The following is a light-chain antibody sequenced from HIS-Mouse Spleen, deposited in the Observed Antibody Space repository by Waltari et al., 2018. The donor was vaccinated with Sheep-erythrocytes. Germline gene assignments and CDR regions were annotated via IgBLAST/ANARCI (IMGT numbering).Light chain of an antibody. J-gene: IGKJ3*01. CDR3: QQLNSYPPA. Sequence: EIVLTQSPATLSLSPGERATLSCRASQSVSSYLAWYQQKPGQAPRLLIYDASNRGTGIPARFSGSGSGTDFTLTISSLEPEDFAVYYCQQLNSYPPAFGPGTKVDIK. CDR2: DAS. V-gene: IGKV3-11*01. CDR1: QSVSSY.